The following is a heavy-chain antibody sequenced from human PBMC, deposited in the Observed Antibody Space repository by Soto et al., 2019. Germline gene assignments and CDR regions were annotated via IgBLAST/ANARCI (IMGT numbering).Heavy chain of an antibody. CDR3: ARGSCTNGVCPNWFDP. V-gene: IGHV3-13*01. CDR2: IGTAGDT. D-gene: IGHD2-8*01. J-gene: IGHJ5*02. Sequence: EVQLVESGGGLVQPGGSLRLSCAASGFTFSSYDMHWVRQATGKGLEWVSAIGTAGDTYYPGSVKGRFTISRENAKNSLYLQMNSLRAGDTAVYYCARGSCTNGVCPNWFDPWGQGTLVTVSS. CDR1: GFTFSSYD.